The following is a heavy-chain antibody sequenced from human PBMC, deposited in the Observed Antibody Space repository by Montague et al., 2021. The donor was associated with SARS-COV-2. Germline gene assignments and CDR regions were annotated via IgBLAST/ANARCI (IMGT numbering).Heavy chain of an antibody. Sequence: SLRLSCSASGFTFSSYAMSWVRQAPGKGLEWVSGISFSGDSTYYXDSVKGRFTISRDNSKNTLYLQMNSLRAEDTAVYYCAKAITYYHRYGYAFHIWGQGTMVTVSS. CDR1: GFTFSSYA. CDR3: AKAITYYHRYGYAFHI. V-gene: IGHV3-23*01. J-gene: IGHJ3*02. CDR2: ISFSGDST. D-gene: IGHD3-10*01.